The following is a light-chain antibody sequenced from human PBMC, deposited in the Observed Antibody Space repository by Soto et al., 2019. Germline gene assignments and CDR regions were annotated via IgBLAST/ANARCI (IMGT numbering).Light chain of an antibody. CDR3: QQYFSYPYT. CDR1: QDIRSY. Sequence: AIRMTQSPSSFSASTGDRVTITCRASQDIRSYLAWYQQQVGKAPKLLIDAAATLQRGAPSRFSGSGSGTDFTLTIIRLQSEDFATYYCQQYFSYPYTCGQGTKLEI. J-gene: IGKJ2*01. CDR2: AAA. V-gene: IGKV1-8*01.